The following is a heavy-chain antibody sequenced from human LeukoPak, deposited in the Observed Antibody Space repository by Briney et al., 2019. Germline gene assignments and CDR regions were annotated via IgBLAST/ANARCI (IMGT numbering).Heavy chain of an antibody. Sequence: ASVKVSCKASGYSFTSYGISWVRQAPGQGLEWMGWISAYNNNTNYAQKFQGRVTMTTDTSTSTAYMELRSLRSDDTAVYYCARGRDGYNLGLGFDYWGQGTLVTVSS. V-gene: IGHV1-18*01. CDR1: GYSFTSYG. D-gene: IGHD5-24*01. J-gene: IGHJ4*02. CDR2: ISAYNNNT. CDR3: ARGRDGYNLGLGFDY.